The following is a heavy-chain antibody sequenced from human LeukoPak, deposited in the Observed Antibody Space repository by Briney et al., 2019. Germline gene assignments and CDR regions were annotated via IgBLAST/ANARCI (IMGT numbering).Heavy chain of an antibody. CDR3: ARGIRYCSSTSCSRAYYSDY. V-gene: IGHV4-34*01. D-gene: IGHD2-2*01. J-gene: IGHJ4*02. CDR2: INHSGST. Sequence: SETLSLTCAVYGGSFSGYYWSWIRQPPGKGLEWIGEINHSGSTNYNPSLKSRVTISVDTSKNQFSLKLSSVTAADTAVYYCARGIRYCSSTSCSRAYYSDYWGQGTLVTVSS. CDR1: GGSFSGYY.